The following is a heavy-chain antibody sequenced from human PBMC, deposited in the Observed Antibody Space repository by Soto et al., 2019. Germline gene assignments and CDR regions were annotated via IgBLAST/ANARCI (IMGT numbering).Heavy chain of an antibody. D-gene: IGHD6-19*01. CDR1: GFSLTTSGVG. J-gene: IGHJ4*02. V-gene: IGHV2-5*02. CDR3: AHRQGASGFDY. CDR2: IFWDDDK. Sequence: QITLKESGPTLVKPTQTLTLTCTFSGFSLTTSGVGVGWIRQPPGKALDWLAVIFWDDDKRYSPSLKSRLTXTXTTSKNQVVLTVTNTDPVDTATYYCAHRQGASGFDYWGQGTLVTVSS.